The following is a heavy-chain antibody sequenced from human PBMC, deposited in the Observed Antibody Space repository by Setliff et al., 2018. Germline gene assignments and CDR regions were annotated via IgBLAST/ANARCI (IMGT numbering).Heavy chain of an antibody. CDR2: IIHSGST. J-gene: IGHJ4*02. V-gene: IGHV4-34*12. CDR1: GGSFSGYY. D-gene: IGHD6-19*01. Sequence: PSETLSLTCAVYGGSFSGYYWSWIRQPPGKRLEWIGEIIHSGSTNYNPSLKSRVTISMDTSKNQFSLKLKSVTAADTAVYYCTRNFLGWLARFWGRGTLVTVSS. CDR3: TRNFLGWLARF.